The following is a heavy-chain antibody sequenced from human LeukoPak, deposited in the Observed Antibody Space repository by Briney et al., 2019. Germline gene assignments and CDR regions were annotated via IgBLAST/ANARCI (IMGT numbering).Heavy chain of an antibody. Sequence: SQTRSLTCTVSGGPISSGPSNWSWIRQPPGKGLDWMGRIYISGSTNYNPSLKSRVTILVDTSKNQFSLRLSSVTAADTAVYYCARVRVSGGWREDGLDIWGQGTTVTVSS. J-gene: IGHJ3*02. CDR1: GGPISSGPSN. CDR2: IYISGST. V-gene: IGHV4-61*02. D-gene: IGHD2-15*01. CDR3: ARVRVSGGWREDGLDI.